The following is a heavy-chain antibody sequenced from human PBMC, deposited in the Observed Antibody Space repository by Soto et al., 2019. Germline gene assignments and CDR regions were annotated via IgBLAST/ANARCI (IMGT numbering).Heavy chain of an antibody. V-gene: IGHV3-23*01. Sequence: EVQLLESGGGLVQPGGYLRLSCAASGFTFNNYAMSWVRRAPGRGLEWVSAISSRGETTYYADSVNGRFTISRDNSKTTVYQQRSSLIAQDTAIYYCTNSFSPSGSNCHSHFDHWGQGALVIVSS. CDR1: GFTFNNYA. CDR3: TNSFSPSGSNCHSHFDH. J-gene: IGHJ4*02. D-gene: IGHD1-1*01. CDR2: ISSRGETT.